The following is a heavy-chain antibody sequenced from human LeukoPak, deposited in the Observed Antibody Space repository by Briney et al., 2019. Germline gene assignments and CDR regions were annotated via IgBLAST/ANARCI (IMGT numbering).Heavy chain of an antibody. D-gene: IGHD1-26*01. CDR2: IYYSGST. J-gene: IGHJ4*02. CDR3: ARRSGGYYFDY. V-gene: IGHV4-59*12. CDR1: GGSISSYY. Sequence: SETLSLTCTVSGGSISSYYWSWIRQPPGKGLEWIGYIYYSGSTNYNPSLKSRVTISVDTSKNQFSLQLNSVTPEDTAVYYCARRSGGYYFDYWGQGTLVTVSS.